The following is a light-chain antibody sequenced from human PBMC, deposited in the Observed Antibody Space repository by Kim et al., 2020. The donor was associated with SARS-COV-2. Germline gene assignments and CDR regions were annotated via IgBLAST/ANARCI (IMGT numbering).Light chain of an antibody. Sequence: ASVKLTCTLSSAHRDYAIAWHQKQSGKAPRFLITVDDDGSHTRGDGVADRFSGSSSGAERYLTISGLRPDDEADYYCLTWGPGIRVFGGGTQLTVL. CDR2: VDDDGSH. CDR3: LTWGPGIRV. V-gene: IGLV4-69*01. CDR1: SAHRDYA. J-gene: IGLJ3*02.